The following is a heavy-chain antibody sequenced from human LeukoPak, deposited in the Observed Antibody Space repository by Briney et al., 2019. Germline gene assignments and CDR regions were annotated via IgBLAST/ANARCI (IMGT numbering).Heavy chain of an antibody. D-gene: IGHD6-19*01. Sequence: PGRSLRLSCAASGFTFSSYSMNWVRQAPGKGLEWVSYISSSSSTIYYADSVKGRFTISRDNARNSMYLQMNSLTAEDTAMYYCARDKWAKYSSSGTNDYWGQGTLVTVSS. CDR2: ISSSSSTI. CDR3: ARDKWAKYSSSGTNDY. CDR1: GFTFSSYS. V-gene: IGHV3-48*01. J-gene: IGHJ4*02.